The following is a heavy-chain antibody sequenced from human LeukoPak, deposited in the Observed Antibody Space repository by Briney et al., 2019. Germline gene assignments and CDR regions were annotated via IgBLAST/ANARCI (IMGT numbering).Heavy chain of an antibody. V-gene: IGHV1-18*01. CDR3: ARDSAPNGGAGGDY. Sequence: ASVKVSCKASGYTFISYGISWVRQAPGQGLEWMGWINTYNGNTDYAQKFQGRVTMTTDTSTSTVYMELSSLRSEDTAVYYCARDSAPNGGAGGDYWGQGTLVTVSS. CDR2: INTYNGNT. CDR1: GYTFISYG. J-gene: IGHJ4*02. D-gene: IGHD7-27*01.